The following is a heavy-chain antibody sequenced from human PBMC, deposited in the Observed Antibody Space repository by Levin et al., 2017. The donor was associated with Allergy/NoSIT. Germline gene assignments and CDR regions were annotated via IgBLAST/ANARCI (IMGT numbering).Heavy chain of an antibody. CDR1: GGSTSDSY. J-gene: IGHJ5*02. Sequence: SQTLSLTCTVSGGSTSDSYWSWIRQPPGKGLESIGYIYFSGSTSYNPSLKSRVTISINTSKGQFSLRLTSVPAADTDVYYCARGLRSGSDYPNAFHPWGPGTLVTVSS. CDR3: ARGLRSGSDYPNAFHP. CDR2: IYFSGST. D-gene: IGHD1-26*01. V-gene: IGHV4-59*01.